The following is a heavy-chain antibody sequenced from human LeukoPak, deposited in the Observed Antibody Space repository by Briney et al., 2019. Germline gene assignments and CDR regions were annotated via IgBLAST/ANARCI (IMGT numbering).Heavy chain of an antibody. CDR1: GFPFGAYA. V-gene: IGHV3-64*01. CDR3: ARVLTGDYGSGAYYFDY. CDR2: FSSNGGST. J-gene: IGHJ4*02. Sequence: GGPLRPSWAAPGFPFGAYAMPWVARPPGKGLELFSAFSSNGGSTYYANSVKGRFTISRDNSKNTLYLQMGSLRAEDMAVYYCARVLTGDYGSGAYYFDYWGQGTLVTVSS. D-gene: IGHD3-10*01.